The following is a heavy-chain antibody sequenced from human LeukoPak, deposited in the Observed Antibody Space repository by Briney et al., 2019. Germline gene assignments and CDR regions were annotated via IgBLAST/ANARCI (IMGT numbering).Heavy chain of an antibody. J-gene: IGHJ4*02. V-gene: IGHV3-21*01. Sequence: GGSLRLSCAASGFTFSTYAMNWVRQAPGKGLELVSSISSSSSYIYYADSVKGRFTISRDNAKNSLYLQMNSLRAEDTAVYYCARARSGWYKYYFDYWGQGTLVTVSS. D-gene: IGHD6-19*01. CDR1: GFTFSTYA. CDR2: ISSSSSYI. CDR3: ARARSGWYKYYFDY.